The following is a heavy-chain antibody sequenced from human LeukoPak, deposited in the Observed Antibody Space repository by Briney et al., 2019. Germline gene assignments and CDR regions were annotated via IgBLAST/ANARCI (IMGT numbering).Heavy chain of an antibody. CDR3: ATNSGKRFDY. Sequence: PGGSLRLSCAASGFTFRSYWMSWVRQTPGEGLEYLANINQVGSQTYYMDSEKGRFTISRDNAKNSLYLQMNSLRAEDTAVYYCATNSGKRFDYWGQGTLVTVSS. CDR2: INQVGSQT. CDR1: GFTFRSYW. D-gene: IGHD1-1*01. V-gene: IGHV3-7*01. J-gene: IGHJ4*02.